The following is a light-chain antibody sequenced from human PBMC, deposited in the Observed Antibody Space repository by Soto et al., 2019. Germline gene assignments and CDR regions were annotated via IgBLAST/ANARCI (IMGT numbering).Light chain of an antibody. CDR1: SSDVGGYNY. J-gene: IGLJ1*01. CDR3: CSYAGSPYV. CDR2: DVS. Sequence: QSALTQPRSVSGSPGQSVTISCTGTSSDVGGYNYVSWYQQHPGKAPKLMIYDVSKRPSGVPDRFSGSKSGNTASLTISGHQAEDEADYYCCSYAGSPYVFGTGIKLTVL. V-gene: IGLV2-11*01.